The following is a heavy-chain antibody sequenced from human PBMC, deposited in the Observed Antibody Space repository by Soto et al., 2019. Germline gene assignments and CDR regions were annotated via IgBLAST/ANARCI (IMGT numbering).Heavy chain of an antibody. J-gene: IGHJ6*02. CDR2: VYYSGIT. V-gene: IGHV4-39*01. CDR1: GGSISSDSYY. CDR3: ARLQTAIVVVTRLVGRMDA. Sequence: SETLSLTCSVAGGSISSDSYYWGWIRQPPXKGLEWIGNVYYSGITYYNPSLRSRVTISVDTSKNQFSLKLTSVTAADTAVYYRARLQTAIVVVTRLVGRMDAWGQGTTVTVSS. D-gene: IGHD3-22*01.